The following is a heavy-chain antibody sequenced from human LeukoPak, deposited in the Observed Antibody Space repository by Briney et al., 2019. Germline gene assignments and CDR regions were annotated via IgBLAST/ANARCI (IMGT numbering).Heavy chain of an antibody. J-gene: IGHJ6*03. CDR2: IRSKANSYAT. V-gene: IGHV3-73*01. CDR1: GFTFSGSA. CDR3: TRLGVYMDV. Sequence: GGSLRLSCAASGFTFSGSAMHWVRQASGKGLEWVGRIRSKANSYATAYAASVKGRFTISRDDSKNTAYLQMNSLKTEGTAVYYCTRLGVYMDVWGKGTTVTVSS. D-gene: IGHD3-16*01.